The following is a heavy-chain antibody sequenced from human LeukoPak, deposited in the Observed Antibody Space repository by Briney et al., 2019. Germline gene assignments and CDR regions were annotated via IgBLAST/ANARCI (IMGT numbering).Heavy chain of an antibody. V-gene: IGHV3-23*01. J-gene: IGHJ5*02. Sequence: GGSLRLSCAASGFTVSSNYMSWVRQAPGKGLEWVSAISGSGGSTYYADSVKGRFTISRDNSKNTLYLQMNSLRAEDTAVYYCARRYDFWSGYYPTNWFDPWGQGTLVTVSS. CDR2: ISGSGGST. D-gene: IGHD3-3*01. CDR1: GFTVSSNY. CDR3: ARRYDFWSGYYPTNWFDP.